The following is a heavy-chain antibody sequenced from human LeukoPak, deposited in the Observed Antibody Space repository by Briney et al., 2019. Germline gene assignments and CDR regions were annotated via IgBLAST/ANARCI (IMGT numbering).Heavy chain of an antibody. D-gene: IGHD6-19*01. CDR1: GYSISSGYY. J-gene: IGHJ5*02. V-gene: IGHV4-38-2*02. Sequence: SETLSLTCTVSGYSISSGYYWGWIRQPPGKGLEWIGSIYHSGSTYYNPSLKSRVTISVDTSKNQFSLKLSSVTAADTAMYYCARRVAVAGRKWGNWFDPWGQGTLVTVSS. CDR2: IYHSGST. CDR3: ARRVAVAGRKWGNWFDP.